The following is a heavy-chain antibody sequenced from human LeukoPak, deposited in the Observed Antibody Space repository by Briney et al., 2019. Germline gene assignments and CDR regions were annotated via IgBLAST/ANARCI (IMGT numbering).Heavy chain of an antibody. V-gene: IGHV3-23*01. CDR1: GFTFSNFA. Sequence: GGSLRLSCAASGFTFSNFAMSWVRQAPGKGLEWVSVISGSGSRTYYADSVKGRFTISRDNSRNTIYLQMTSLRAEDTAVYYCASRGHVGSGTYSPYDYWGQGTLVSVSS. J-gene: IGHJ4*02. CDR2: ISGSGSRT. CDR3: ASRGHVGSGTYSPYDY. D-gene: IGHD3-10*01.